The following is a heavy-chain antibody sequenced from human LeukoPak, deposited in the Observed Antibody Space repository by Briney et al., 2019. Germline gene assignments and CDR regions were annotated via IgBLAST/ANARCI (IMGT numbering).Heavy chain of an antibody. CDR2: IYYSGST. D-gene: IGHD1-26*01. Sequence: SETLSLTCTISGDSTSSDRYYGGWVRQPPGKGLEWIGNIYYSGSTYYNPSLKSRVTMSVDTSKNQFFLKLNSVTAADTAVYYCARGRPYSGGYHLDYWGQGTLVTVYS. CDR3: ARGRPYSGGYHLDY. J-gene: IGHJ4*02. CDR1: GDSTSSDRYY. V-gene: IGHV4-39*01.